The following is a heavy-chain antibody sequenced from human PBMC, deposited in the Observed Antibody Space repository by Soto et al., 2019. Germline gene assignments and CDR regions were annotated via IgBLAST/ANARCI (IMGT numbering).Heavy chain of an antibody. CDR1: GFTFSDYY. CDR2: IGTSGNTI. CDR3: ARGHYGLDV. V-gene: IGHV3-11*01. Sequence: PGGSLRLSCAASGFTFSDYYMSWIRQAPGKGLEWVSYIGTSGNTIYYGDSVKGRLTISRDNAKNSLYLQMNGLRVEDTAVYYCARGHYGLDVWGQGTTVTVSS. J-gene: IGHJ6*02.